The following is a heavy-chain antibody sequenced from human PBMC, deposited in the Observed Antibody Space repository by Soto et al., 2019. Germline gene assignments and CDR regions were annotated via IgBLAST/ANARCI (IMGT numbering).Heavy chain of an antibody. D-gene: IGHD3-3*01. V-gene: IGHV3-7*01. CDR1: GFTFSSYW. CDR3: ARENGLRFLEWLGKNLYYMDV. J-gene: IGHJ6*03. CDR2: IKQDGSEK. Sequence: GSLRLSCAASGFTFSSYWMSWVRQAPGKGLEWVANIKQDGSEKYYVDSVKGRFTISRDNAKNSLYLQMNSLRAEDTAVYYCARENGLRFLEWLGKNLYYMDVWGKGTTVTVSS.